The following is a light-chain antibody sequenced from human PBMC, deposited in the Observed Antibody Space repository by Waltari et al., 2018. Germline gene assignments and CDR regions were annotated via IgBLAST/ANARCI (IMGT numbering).Light chain of an antibody. CDR1: SSNIGRSY. J-gene: IGLJ3*02. V-gene: IGLV1-47*01. CDR3: ASWDDNLSGWV. CDR2: RNN. Sequence: QSVLTQPPSASGTPGQRVTISCSGSSSNIGRSYVYWYQQLPGTAPKLLIYRNNQRPSWVPDRFSGSKSGTSASLAISGLRSEDEADYYCASWDDNLSGWVFGGGTKLTVL.